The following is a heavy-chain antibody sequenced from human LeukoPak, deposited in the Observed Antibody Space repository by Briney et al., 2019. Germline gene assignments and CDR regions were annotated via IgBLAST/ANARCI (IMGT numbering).Heavy chain of an antibody. CDR3: ARDRFTMVRGVINYGMDV. D-gene: IGHD3-10*01. CDR2: IYYSGST. CDR1: GGSISSYY. V-gene: IGHV4-59*01. Sequence: SETLSLTCTVSGGSISSYYWSWIRQPPGKGLEWIGYIYYSGSTNYNPSLKSRVTISVDTSKNQFSLKLSSVTAADTAVYYCARDRFTMVRGVINYGMDVWGQGTTVTVSS. J-gene: IGHJ6*02.